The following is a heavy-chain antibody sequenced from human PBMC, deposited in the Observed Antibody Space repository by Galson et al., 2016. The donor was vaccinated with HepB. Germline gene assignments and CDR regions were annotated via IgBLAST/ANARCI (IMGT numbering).Heavy chain of an antibody. CDR1: GFTFSTYP. Sequence: SLRLSCAASGFTFSTYPMGWVRQAPGKGPEWVSGINAGGNNRYYSDSVKGRFAISRDNSKNTLYLQLDNLRGVDTAVYYCVKYVGLDGFDYWGQGTLVIVSS. V-gene: IGHV3-23*01. J-gene: IGHJ4*02. D-gene: IGHD3/OR15-3a*01. CDR3: VKYVGLDGFDY. CDR2: INAGGNNR.